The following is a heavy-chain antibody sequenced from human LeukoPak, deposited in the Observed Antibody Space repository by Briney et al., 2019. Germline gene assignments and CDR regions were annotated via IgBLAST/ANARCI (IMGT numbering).Heavy chain of an antibody. CDR2: ISGSGGAT. CDR1: GFTLSLFA. V-gene: IGHV3-23*01. D-gene: IGHD3-22*01. Sequence: PGGSLSLSCAASGFTLSLFAMHWVRQAPGKGLGWVSAISGSGGATYHADADSVKGRFTISRDNSKNALYLQINNLRAEDTAVYYCAKDGYNYDSSGHFDYWGQGTLVTVSS. J-gene: IGHJ4*02. CDR3: AKDGYNYDSSGHFDY.